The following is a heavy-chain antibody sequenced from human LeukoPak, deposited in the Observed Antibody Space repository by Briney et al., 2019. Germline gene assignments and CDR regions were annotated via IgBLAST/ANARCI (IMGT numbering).Heavy chain of an antibody. D-gene: IGHD3-10*01. Sequence: GGSLRLSCAASGFTFSSYGMHWVRQAPGKGLKWVAVISYDGSNKYYADSVKGRFTISRDNSKNTLYLQMNSLRAEDTAVYYCAKAKLWFGELLFPQDYWGQGTLVTVSS. CDR2: ISYDGSNK. J-gene: IGHJ4*02. V-gene: IGHV3-30*18. CDR3: AKAKLWFGELLFPQDY. CDR1: GFTFSSYG.